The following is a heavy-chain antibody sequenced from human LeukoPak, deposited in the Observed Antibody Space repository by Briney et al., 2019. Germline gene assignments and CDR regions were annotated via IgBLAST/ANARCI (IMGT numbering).Heavy chain of an antibody. V-gene: IGHV3-33*06. D-gene: IGHD3-22*01. CDR2: IWYGGSNK. Sequence: GGSLRLSCAASGFTISSYGMHWVRQAPGKGLEWVAVIWYGGSNKYYADSVKGRFTISRDNSKNTLYLQMNSLRAEDTAVYYCAKGVYYYDSSGHDYWGQGTLVTVSS. CDR1: GFTISSYG. J-gene: IGHJ4*02. CDR3: AKGVYYYDSSGHDY.